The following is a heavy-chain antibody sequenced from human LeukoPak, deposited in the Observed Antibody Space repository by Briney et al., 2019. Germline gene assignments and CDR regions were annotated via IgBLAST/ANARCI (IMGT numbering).Heavy chain of an antibody. Sequence: GGSLRLSCAASGFTFTNYAMNWVRQAPGKGLEWVSTISPSGGDTYYADSVKGRFTISKDISKNTLYLQMNSLRAEDTAVYYCARRAYYWGAFDIWGQGTMVTVSS. CDR1: GFTFTNYA. J-gene: IGHJ3*02. V-gene: IGHV3-23*01. D-gene: IGHD2-8*01. CDR3: ARRAYYWGAFDI. CDR2: ISPSGGDT.